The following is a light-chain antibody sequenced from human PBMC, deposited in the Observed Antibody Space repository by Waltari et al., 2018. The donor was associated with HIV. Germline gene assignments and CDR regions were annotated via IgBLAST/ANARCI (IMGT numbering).Light chain of an antibody. V-gene: IGLV2-8*01. J-gene: IGLJ3*02. CDR3: SSYVDSRRVL. CDR2: EVT. CDR1: RSGLGAYDS. Sequence: QSALTQPPSASGCLGQSVTISCPGPRSGLGAYDSVSWFPHHPPRAPKLLLYEVTRRPSTCSDRFSGSRSGSTAFLTVAGLQPDDEATYFCSSYVDSRRVLFGGGTNVTVL.